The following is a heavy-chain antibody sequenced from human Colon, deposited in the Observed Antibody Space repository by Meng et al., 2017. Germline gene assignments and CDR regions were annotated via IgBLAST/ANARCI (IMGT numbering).Heavy chain of an antibody. CDR3: ARGYYGRADL. D-gene: IGHD3-10*01. J-gene: IGHJ5*02. Sequence: QGQLQESAPGLVKPSQTPSPTCNVSGGSVTSGGFHWSWIRQPAGKGLEWIGRIYTSGDTTYTPSLKSRVTISMDTSKNQFSLKLTSAIAADTAVYYCARGYYGRADLWGRGILVTVSS. CDR1: GGSVTSGGFH. CDR2: IYTSGDT. V-gene: IGHV4-61*02.